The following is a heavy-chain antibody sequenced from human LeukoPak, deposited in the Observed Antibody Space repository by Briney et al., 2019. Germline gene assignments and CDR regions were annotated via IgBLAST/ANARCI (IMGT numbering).Heavy chain of an antibody. D-gene: IGHD7-27*01. CDR2: IWYDGTNK. J-gene: IGHJ4*02. CDR1: GFTFSNYG. V-gene: IGHV3-33*06. CDR3: AKDGGLWVSAHWGDS. Sequence: GGSLRLSCAASGFTFSNYGMHWVRQAPGKGLEWVAVIWYDGTNKYYADSVKGRFTISRDNSKNTLYLQMNSLRAEDTAVYYCAKDGGLWVSAHWGDSWGRGTLVTVSS.